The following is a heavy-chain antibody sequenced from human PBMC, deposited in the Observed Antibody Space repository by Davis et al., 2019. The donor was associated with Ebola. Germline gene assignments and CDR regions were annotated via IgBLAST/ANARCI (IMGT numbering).Heavy chain of an antibody. CDR1: GFTFSSYA. Sequence: GESLKISCAASGFTFSSYAMSWVRQAPGKGLEWVSAVSNSVGSTYYADSVKGRFTISRDNSKNTLYLQMNSLRAEDTAVYYCAKAVCTGGVCYEGYWGQGTLVTVSS. CDR3: AKAVCTGGVCYEGY. V-gene: IGHV3-23*01. J-gene: IGHJ4*02. D-gene: IGHD2-8*02. CDR2: VSNSVGST.